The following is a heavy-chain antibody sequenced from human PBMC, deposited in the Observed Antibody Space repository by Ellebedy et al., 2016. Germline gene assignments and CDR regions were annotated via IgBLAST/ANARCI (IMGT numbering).Heavy chain of an antibody. CDR3: RQGHYFDQ. CDR2: IYSGGDT. J-gene: IGHJ4*02. Sequence: GESLKISXAASGFTVGNNYMSWVRQAPGKGLEWVSLIYSGGDTSYADSVKGRFTISRDNSKNTLYLQMNNLRVDDTALYYFRQGHYFDQWGQGALVTVSS. V-gene: IGHV3-53*01. CDR1: GFTVGNNY.